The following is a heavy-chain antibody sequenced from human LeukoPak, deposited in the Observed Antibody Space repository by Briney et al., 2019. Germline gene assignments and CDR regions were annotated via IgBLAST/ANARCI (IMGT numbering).Heavy chain of an antibody. V-gene: IGHV3-7*01. CDR3: ARVSSAYYDSSGFDAFDI. CDR1: GFTFSSYW. J-gene: IGHJ3*02. D-gene: IGHD3-22*01. CDR2: IKQDGSEK. Sequence: GGSLRLSCAASGFTFSSYWMSWVRQAPGKGLEWVANIKQDGSEKYYVDSVKGRFTISRDNVKNSLFLQMNSLRAEDTAVYYCARVSSAYYDSSGFDAFDIWGQGTMVTVSS.